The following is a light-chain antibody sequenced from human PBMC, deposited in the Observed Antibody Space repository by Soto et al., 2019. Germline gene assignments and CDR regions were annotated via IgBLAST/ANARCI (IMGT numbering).Light chain of an antibody. CDR1: QSLSTNY. CDR3: KHLGY. Sequence: EIVLTQSPGALSLSPGERAILSCRASQSLSTNYLAWYQQRPGQAPRLLIYASSRRATGIPDRFSASGSATDGTLTVTVLQPEDSVVSYCKHLGYFGGGTKVEIK. CDR2: ASS. J-gene: IGKJ4*01. V-gene: IGKV3-20*01.